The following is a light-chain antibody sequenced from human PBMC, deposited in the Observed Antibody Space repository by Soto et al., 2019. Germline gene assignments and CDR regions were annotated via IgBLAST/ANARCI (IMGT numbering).Light chain of an antibody. V-gene: IGKV1-5*03. CDR2: KAS. J-gene: IGKJ1*01. CDR3: QRYNSYSPWT. CDR1: QSISSW. Sequence: DIQMTQSPSTLSASVGDRVTITCRASQSISSWLAWYQQKPGKAPKLLIYKASSLESGVPSRFSGSGSGTEFTLNISSLQPDDFATCYCQRYNSYSPWTFGQGTKVEIK.